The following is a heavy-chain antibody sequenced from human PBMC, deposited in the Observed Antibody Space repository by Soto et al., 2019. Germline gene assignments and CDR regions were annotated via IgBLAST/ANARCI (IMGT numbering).Heavy chain of an antibody. J-gene: IGHJ4*02. V-gene: IGHV4-34*01. Sequence: PSETLSLTCDVYGGSFSGYYWSWIRQPPGKELEWIGGINYSGRTKYSPSLKSRVSISIDTSKKQFSLSLNSVTAADTAVYYCTRRVRSTGLLDYWGQGALVTVSS. CDR1: GGSFSGYY. CDR2: INYSGRT. D-gene: IGHD4-4*01. CDR3: TRRVRSTGLLDY.